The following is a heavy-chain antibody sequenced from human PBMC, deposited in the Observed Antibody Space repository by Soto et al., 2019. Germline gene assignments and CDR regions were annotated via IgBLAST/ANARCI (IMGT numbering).Heavy chain of an antibody. D-gene: IGHD3-3*01. CDR3: ARTDNVGYYTY. CDR2: IYHSGTT. J-gene: IGHJ4*02. CDR1: VDSISSGYY. Sequence: KPSETLSLTCAFSVDSISSGYYWAWIRQPPGKGLVWIGSIYHSGTTYYNPSLESRVTISVDTSENQFALKLTSVTAADSAVYYCARTDNVGYYTYFGQGTLVTVSS. V-gene: IGHV4-38-2*01.